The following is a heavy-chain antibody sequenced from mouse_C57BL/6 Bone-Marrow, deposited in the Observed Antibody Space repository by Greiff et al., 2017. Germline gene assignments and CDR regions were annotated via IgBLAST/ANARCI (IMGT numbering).Heavy chain of an antibody. D-gene: IGHD2-3*01. Sequence: QVQLQQSGAELMKPGASVKLSCKATGYTFTGYWIEWVKQRPGHGLEWIGEILPGSGSTNYNEKFKGKATFTADTSSNTAYMQLSSLTTEDSAIYYCASSVDGYFFDYWGQGTTITVSS. CDR2: ILPGSGST. J-gene: IGHJ2*01. CDR1: GYTFTGYW. CDR3: ASSVDGYFFDY. V-gene: IGHV1-9*01.